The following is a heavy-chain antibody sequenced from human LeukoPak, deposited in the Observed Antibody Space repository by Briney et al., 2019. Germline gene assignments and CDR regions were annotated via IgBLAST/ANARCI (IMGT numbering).Heavy chain of an antibody. CDR3: ARDNTVTASFDY. CDR2: ISAYNGNT. CDR1: GYTFTIYG. V-gene: IGHV1-18*01. D-gene: IGHD2-21*02. J-gene: IGHJ4*02. Sequence: ASVKVSCRASGYTFTIYGISWVRQAPGQGLEWMGWISAYNGNTNYTQKLQGRVTMTTDTSTSTAYMELRSLRSDDTAVYYCARDNTVTASFDYWGQGTLVTVSS.